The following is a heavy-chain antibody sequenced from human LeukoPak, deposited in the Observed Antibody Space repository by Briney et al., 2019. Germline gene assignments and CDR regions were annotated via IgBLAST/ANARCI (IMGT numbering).Heavy chain of an antibody. J-gene: IGHJ4*02. Sequence: SETLPLTCTVSGGSISSSSYYWGWIRQPPGKGLEWIGSIYYSGSTYYNPSLKSRVTISADTSKNQFSLKLSSVTAADTAVYYCARHRAYYYDSSGFDYWGQGTLVTVSS. CDR3: ARHRAYYYDSSGFDY. V-gene: IGHV4-39*01. D-gene: IGHD3-22*01. CDR1: GGSISSSSYY. CDR2: IYYSGST.